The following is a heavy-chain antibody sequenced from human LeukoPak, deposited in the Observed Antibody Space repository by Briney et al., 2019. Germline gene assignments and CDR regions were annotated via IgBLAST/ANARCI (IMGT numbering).Heavy chain of an antibody. Sequence: GGSLRLSCAASGFTFSSYAMSWVRQAPGKGLEWVSVISGSGSSTYYADSVKGRFTIPRDNSKNTLYLQMNSLRAEDTAVYYCASSSRLELFDYWGQGTLVTVSS. V-gene: IGHV3-23*01. CDR2: ISGSGSST. CDR1: GFTFSSYA. D-gene: IGHD5-24*01. J-gene: IGHJ4*02. CDR3: ASSSRLELFDY.